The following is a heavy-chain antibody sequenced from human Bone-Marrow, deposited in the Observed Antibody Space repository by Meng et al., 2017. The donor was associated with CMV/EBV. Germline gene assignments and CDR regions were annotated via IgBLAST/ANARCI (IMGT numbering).Heavy chain of an antibody. CDR3: AKDISAARWSGGCDD. J-gene: IGHJ4*02. CDR2: ISWNSGSI. D-gene: IGHD3-3*01. V-gene: IGHV3-9*03. Sequence: SLKISCAASGFTFDDYAMHWVRQAPGKGLEWVSGISWNSGSIGYADSVKGRFTISRDNAKNSLYLQMNSLRAEDMALYYCAKDISAARWSGGCDDWGQGTLVTVSS. CDR1: GFTFDDYA.